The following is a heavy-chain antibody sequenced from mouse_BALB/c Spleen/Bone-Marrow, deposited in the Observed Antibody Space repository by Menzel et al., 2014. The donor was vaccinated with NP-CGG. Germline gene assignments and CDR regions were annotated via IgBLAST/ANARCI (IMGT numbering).Heavy chain of an antibody. Sequence: EVQLVESGAELVQPGASVKLSCTASGFNIKDTYIHWVKQRPEQGLEWIGRIDPANDNTKYDPKFQGKATITAVTSSSTAYLQLSSLTSEDTSVYYCAXXXXXXYFDYWGQGTTLTVSS. CDR2: IDPANDNT. J-gene: IGHJ2*01. V-gene: IGHV14-3*02. CDR3: AXXXXXXYFDY. CDR1: GFNIKDTY.